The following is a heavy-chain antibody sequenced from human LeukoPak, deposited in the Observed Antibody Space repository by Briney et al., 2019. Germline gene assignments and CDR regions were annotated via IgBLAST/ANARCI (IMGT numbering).Heavy chain of an antibody. Sequence: PGGSLRLSCIGSGFTFSNFWMDWVRQAPGKGLEWVAIIKQDGSEEYYVDSVKGRFIISRDNAKNSLYLQMNSLRAEDTAVYYCARVGYDFWSGWYYFDYWGQGTLVTVSS. CDR1: GFTFSNFW. CDR2: IKQDGSEE. J-gene: IGHJ4*02. V-gene: IGHV3-7*01. D-gene: IGHD3-3*01. CDR3: ARVGYDFWSGWYYFDY.